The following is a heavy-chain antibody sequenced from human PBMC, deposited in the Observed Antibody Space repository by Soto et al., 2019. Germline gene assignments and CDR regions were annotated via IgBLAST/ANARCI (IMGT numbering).Heavy chain of an antibody. D-gene: IGHD2-2*01. CDR2: INHSGST. CDR3: ARGHCSSTSCYYIPIWFDP. V-gene: IGHV4-34*01. Sequence: PSETLSLTLAVYGGSFSGYYWSWIRQPPGKGLEWIGEINHSGSTNYNPSLKSRGTISVDTSKDQFSLKLSSVTAADTAVYYCARGHCSSTSCYYIPIWFDPWGQGTLVTVSS. J-gene: IGHJ5*02. CDR1: GGSFSGYY.